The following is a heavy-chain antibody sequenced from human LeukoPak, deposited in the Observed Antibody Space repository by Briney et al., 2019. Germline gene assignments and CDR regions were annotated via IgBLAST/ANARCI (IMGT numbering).Heavy chain of an antibody. Sequence: PSETLSLTCTVSGGSISSGDYYWSWIRQPPGKGLEWIGYIYYSGSTYYNPSLKSRVTISVDTSKNQCSLTLSSVTAADTAVYYCARVMGDSSGYYLYYYYMDVWGKGTTVTVSS. CDR1: GGSISSGDYY. D-gene: IGHD3-22*01. CDR2: IYYSGST. CDR3: ARVMGDSSGYYLYYYYMDV. J-gene: IGHJ6*03. V-gene: IGHV4-30-4*08.